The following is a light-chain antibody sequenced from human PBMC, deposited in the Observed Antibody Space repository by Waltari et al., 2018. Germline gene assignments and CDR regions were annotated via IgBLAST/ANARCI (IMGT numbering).Light chain of an antibody. V-gene: IGKV2-28*01. CDR3: MQARQSPII. CDR1: QSLSYNGYNF. J-gene: IGKJ5*01. CDR2: VGS. Sequence: DIVMIQSPLSLPVTPGEQSSISCRSSQSLSYNGYNFLEWYLQKPGQSPQLLVYVGSNRTSGVPDRFSGSGSCTDFTLKISRVEAEDAGFYYCMQARQSPIIFGQGTRLEIK.